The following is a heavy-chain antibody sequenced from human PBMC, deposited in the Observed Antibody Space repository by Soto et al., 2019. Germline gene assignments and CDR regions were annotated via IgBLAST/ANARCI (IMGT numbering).Heavy chain of an antibody. D-gene: IGHD3-22*01. J-gene: IGHJ4*02. CDR2: IYPGDSDT. CDR3: ARHGTYYYDSSGYYQYYFDY. V-gene: IGHV5-51*01. CDR1: GYSFTSYW. Sequence: PGESLKISCKGSGYSFTSYWIGWVRQMPGKGLEWMGIIYPGDSDTRYSPSFQGQVTISADKSISTAYLQWSSLKASDTAMYYCARHGTYYYDSSGYYQYYFDYWGQGILVTVSS.